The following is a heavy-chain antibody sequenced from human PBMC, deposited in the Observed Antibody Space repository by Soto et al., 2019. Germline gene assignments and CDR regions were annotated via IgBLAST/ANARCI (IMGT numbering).Heavy chain of an antibody. CDR1: AGSVSSYA. CDR2: IIPIFGTA. J-gene: IGHJ5*02. V-gene: IGHV1-69*13. Sequence: GVSVKVPCKASAGSVSSYAISWVRQAPGQGLEWMGGIIPIFGTANYAQKFQGRVTITADESTSTAYMELSSLRSEDTAVYYCARVACGGDCHNWFDPWGQGTLVTVS. D-gene: IGHD2-21*02. CDR3: ARVACGGDCHNWFDP.